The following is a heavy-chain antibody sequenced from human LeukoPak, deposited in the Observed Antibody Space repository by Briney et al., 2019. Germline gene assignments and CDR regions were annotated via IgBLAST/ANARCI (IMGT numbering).Heavy chain of an antibody. CDR1: GYSLSNYG. Sequence: GGSLRLSCAASGYSLSNYGMHWVRQAPGKGREWVAVIWYDGGNKYYGDSVKGRFTISRDTSKNTMYLQMNSLRAEDTAVYYCARVDDLDAFDTWGQGTLVTVSS. D-gene: IGHD2-2*03. V-gene: IGHV3-33*01. CDR2: IWYDGGNK. J-gene: IGHJ3*02. CDR3: ARVDDLDAFDT.